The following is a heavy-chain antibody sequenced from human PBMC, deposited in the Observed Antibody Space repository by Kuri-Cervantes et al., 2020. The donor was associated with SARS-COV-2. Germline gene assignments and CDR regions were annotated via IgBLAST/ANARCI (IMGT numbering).Heavy chain of an antibody. CDR3: ARVGYYDSSGYYTNKGYFDY. V-gene: IGHV3-21*05. D-gene: IGHD3-22*01. Sequence: GESLKISCAASGFTFSTYDIHWVRQGPGKGLEWVSYISSSSSYTNYADSVKGRFTISRDNAKNSLYLQMNSLRAEDTAVYYCARVGYYDSSGYYTNKGYFDYWGQGTLVTVSS. CDR1: GFTFSTYD. J-gene: IGHJ4*02. CDR2: ISSSSSYT.